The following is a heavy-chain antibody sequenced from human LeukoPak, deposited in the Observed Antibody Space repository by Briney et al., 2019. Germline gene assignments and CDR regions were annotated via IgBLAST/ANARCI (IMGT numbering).Heavy chain of an antibody. CDR2: ISWNSGKI. CDR3: AKGSTNSDMADWFDP. J-gene: IGHJ5*02. CDR1: GFTFNDYV. D-gene: IGHD5-24*01. Sequence: GGSLRLSCAVSGFTFNDYVMHWVRQAPGMGLEWVSSISWNSGKIGYADSVKGRFTISRDNAKNSLYLQMNNLRPEDTALYYCAKGSTNSDMADWFDPWGQGTLVTVSS. V-gene: IGHV3-9*01.